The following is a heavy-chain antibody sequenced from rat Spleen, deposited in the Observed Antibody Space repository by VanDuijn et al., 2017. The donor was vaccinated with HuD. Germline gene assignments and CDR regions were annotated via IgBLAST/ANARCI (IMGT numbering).Heavy chain of an antibody. D-gene: IGHD3-6*01. CDR1: GFTFNNHW. V-gene: IGHV5-31*01. Sequence: EVQLVESGGGLVQPGRSLKLSCAASGFTFNNHWMSWIRQAPGKGLEWVASISNSGGSIYYPDSVKGRFTISRDNAENTAYLQMNSLWSEDTATYYCARQNWPYYFDYWGQGVMVKVSS. CDR3: ARQNWPYYFDY. CDR2: ISNSGGSI. J-gene: IGHJ2*01.